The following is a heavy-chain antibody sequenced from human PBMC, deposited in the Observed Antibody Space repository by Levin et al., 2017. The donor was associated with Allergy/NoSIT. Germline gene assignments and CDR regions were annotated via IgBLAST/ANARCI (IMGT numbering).Heavy chain of an antibody. D-gene: IGHD2-2*01. CDR2: VISDGSDT. V-gene: IGHV3-74*01. J-gene: IGHJ4*02. CDR1: GFTFSGSY. CDR3: ARGGCSRTSCLDH. Sequence: GESLKISCVASGFTFSGSYMHWVRQAPGKGLVWVSYVISDGSDTNYADSVKGRFTISRDNAKNTLYLQMNSLSAEDTALYFCARGGCSRTSCLDHWGQGTLVTVSS.